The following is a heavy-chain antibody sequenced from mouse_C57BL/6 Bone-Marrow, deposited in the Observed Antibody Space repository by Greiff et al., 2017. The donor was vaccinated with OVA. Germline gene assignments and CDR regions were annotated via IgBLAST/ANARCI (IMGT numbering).Heavy chain of an antibody. D-gene: IGHD1-1*01. Sequence: EVQLQQSGPEMVKPGASVKISCTASGYTFTDYYMNWVKQSHGKSLEWIGDINPNNGGTSYKLKITGKATLTVDKSSSTTYMELSSLPTDDSAVYYCAREYDGSSWYFDVWGTGTTVTVSS. CDR3: AREYDGSSWYFDV. CDR2: INPNNGGT. CDR1: GYTFTDYY. V-gene: IGHV1-26*01. J-gene: IGHJ1*03.